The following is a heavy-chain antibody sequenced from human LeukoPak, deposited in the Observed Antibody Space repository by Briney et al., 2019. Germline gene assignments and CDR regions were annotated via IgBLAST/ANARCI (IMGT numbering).Heavy chain of an antibody. D-gene: IGHD4-23*01. Sequence: SETLSLTCTVSGGSISSYYWTWIRQPAGKGLEWVGRMYISGETNYNPSLNNRATLSLATSKNQFSLKLRSLTAADTAVYYCASGVQTEGNNFWGQGTLVTVSS. CDR1: GGSISSYY. J-gene: IGHJ4*02. V-gene: IGHV4-4*07. CDR3: ASGVQTEGNNF. CDR2: MYISGET.